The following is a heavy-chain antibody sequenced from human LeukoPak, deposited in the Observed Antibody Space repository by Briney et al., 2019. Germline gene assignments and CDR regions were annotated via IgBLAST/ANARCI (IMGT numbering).Heavy chain of an antibody. CDR1: GYTLTSYY. CDR2: INPSGGST. J-gene: IGHJ4*02. V-gene: IGHV1-46*01. CDR3: ARAYDFWSGTLDY. Sequence: ASVKVSCKASGYTLTSYYLHWVRQAPGQGLEWMAIINPSGGSTSHAQKFQGRVTMTRDTSASTVYMELSSLRSEDTAVYYCARAYDFWSGTLDYWGQGTLVTVSS. D-gene: IGHD3-3*01.